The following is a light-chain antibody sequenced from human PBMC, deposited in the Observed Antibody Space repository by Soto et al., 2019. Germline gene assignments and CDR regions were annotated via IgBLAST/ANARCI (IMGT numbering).Light chain of an antibody. CDR2: DAS. CDR1: QSVSNY. CDR3: QQYGSSGT. V-gene: IGKV3-20*01. Sequence: EIVLTQSPATLSLSPGERATLSCRASQSVSNYLAWYQQKHGQAPRLLIYDASNRATGIPDRFSGSGSGTDFTLTISRLEPEDFAVYYCQQYGSSGTFGQGTKVDIK. J-gene: IGKJ1*01.